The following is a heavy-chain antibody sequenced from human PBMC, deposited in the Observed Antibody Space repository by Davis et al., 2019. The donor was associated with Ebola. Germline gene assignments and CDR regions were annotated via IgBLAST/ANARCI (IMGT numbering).Heavy chain of an antibody. Sequence: ASVKVSCKASGYTFTSYAMHWVRQAPGQRLEWMGWINAGNGNTKYSQKFQGRVTITRDKSTSTAYMELSRLRSDDTAVYYCARGLDYYYYYGMDVWGQGTTVTVSS. V-gene: IGHV1-3*01. CDR3: ARGLDYYYYYGMDV. D-gene: IGHD5/OR15-5a*01. J-gene: IGHJ6*02. CDR1: GYTFTSYA. CDR2: INAGNGNT.